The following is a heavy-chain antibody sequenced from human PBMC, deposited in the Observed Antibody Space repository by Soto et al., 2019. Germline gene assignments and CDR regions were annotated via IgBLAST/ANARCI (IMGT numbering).Heavy chain of an antibody. CDR3: ARHMDYNILTGYFD. CDR2: ISLSGST. CDR1: GASTDSTIHY. V-gene: IGHV4-39*01. Sequence: QLQLQESGPGLVKPSETLSLTCNVSGASTDSTIHYWAWIRQSPGKGLEWIGSISLSGSTHYNPSLKSRITISADKSKNQFSLTLTTVTPADTAVYFCARHMDYNILTGYFDWGQGTLVTVS. D-gene: IGHD3-9*01. J-gene: IGHJ4*02.